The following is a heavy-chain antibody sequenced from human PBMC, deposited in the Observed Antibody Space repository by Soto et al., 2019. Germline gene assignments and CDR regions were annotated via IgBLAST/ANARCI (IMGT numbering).Heavy chain of an antibody. CDR1: GVSISSNYY. D-gene: IGHD6-19*01. Sequence: QVLLQESGPGLVQPSGTLSISCVVSGVSISSNYYWGWVRQLPGKGLEWLGDISHIGSVNYNPSLKSRVTISMDKSQNQFSLKVNSVTAADTAVCYCARSFGWYAIDYWGQGSLVIVSS. CDR3: ARSFGWYAIDY. J-gene: IGHJ4*02. CDR2: ISHIGSV. V-gene: IGHV4-4*02.